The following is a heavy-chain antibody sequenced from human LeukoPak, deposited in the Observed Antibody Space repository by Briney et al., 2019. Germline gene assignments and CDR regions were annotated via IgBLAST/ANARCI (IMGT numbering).Heavy chain of an antibody. V-gene: IGHV1-18*01. J-gene: IGHJ6*02. CDR3: AREGGGYYYGMDV. CDR2: ISAYNGNT. Sequence: ASVKVSCKASGYTFTSYGISWVRQAPGQGLEWMGWISAYNGNTNYAQKLQGRVTMNTDTSTSTAYMELRSLRSDDTAVYYCAREGGGYYYGMDVWGQGTTVTVSS. D-gene: IGHD2-15*01. CDR1: GYTFTSYG.